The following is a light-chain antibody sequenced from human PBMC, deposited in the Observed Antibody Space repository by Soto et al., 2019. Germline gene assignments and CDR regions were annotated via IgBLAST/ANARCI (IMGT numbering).Light chain of an antibody. J-gene: IGKJ1*01. CDR1: QSISSW. CDR2: KAS. Sequence: DIQMTQSPSTLSASVGDRVTITCRASQSISSWLAWYQQKPGKAPKLLIYKASSLESGVPSRFSGSGSGTEFTLTISSLQPDDFATYYCHQYKSYPWTFGQGTKLEIK. V-gene: IGKV1-5*03. CDR3: HQYKSYPWT.